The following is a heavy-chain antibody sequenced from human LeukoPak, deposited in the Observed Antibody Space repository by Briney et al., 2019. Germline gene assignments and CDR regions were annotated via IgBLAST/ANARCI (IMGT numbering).Heavy chain of an antibody. J-gene: IGHJ4*02. CDR1: GFTFSSYA. V-gene: IGHV3-23*01. Sequence: GGSLRLSCAASGFTFSSYAMSWVRQAPGKGLEWVSAISGSGGSTYYTDSVKGRFTISRDNSKNTLYLQMNSLRAEDTAVYYCAKIPTRDCSSTCRQGYWGQGTLVTVSS. CDR2: ISGSGGST. D-gene: IGHD2-2*01. CDR3: AKIPTRDCSSTCRQGY.